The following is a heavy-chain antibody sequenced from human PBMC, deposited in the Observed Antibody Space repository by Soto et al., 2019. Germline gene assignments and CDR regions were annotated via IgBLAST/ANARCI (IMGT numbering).Heavy chain of an antibody. CDR2: IYYSGST. Sequence: TLSLTCXVSGGSISSGDYYWSWIRQPPGKGLEWIGYIYYSGSTYYNPSLKSRVTISVDTSKNQFSLKLSSVTAADTAVYYCARRCLPATPSHYYYYYGMDVWGQGTTVTVSS. CDR1: GGSISSGDYY. CDR3: ARRCLPATPSHYYYYYGMDV. D-gene: IGHD2-15*01. J-gene: IGHJ6*02. V-gene: IGHV4-30-4*01.